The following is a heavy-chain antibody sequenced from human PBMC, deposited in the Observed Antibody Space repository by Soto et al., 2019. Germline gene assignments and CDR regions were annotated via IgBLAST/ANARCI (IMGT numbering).Heavy chain of an antibody. V-gene: IGHV1-69*13. CDR1: GGTFSSYA. CDR3: ASSFYSSSRNYYYYYGMDV. J-gene: IGHJ6*02. Sequence: SVKVSCKASGGTFSSYAISWVRQAPGQGLEWMGGIIPIFGTANYAQKFQGRVTITADESTSTAYMELSSLRSEDTAVYYCASSFYSSSRNYYYYYGMDVWGQGTTVTVSS. D-gene: IGHD6-6*01. CDR2: IIPIFGTA.